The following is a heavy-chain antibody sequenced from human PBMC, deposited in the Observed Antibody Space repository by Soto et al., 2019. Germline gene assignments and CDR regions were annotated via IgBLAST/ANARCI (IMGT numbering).Heavy chain of an antibody. CDR1: GGSISSISYY. Sequence: SETLSVTCTVSGGSISSISYYRGWIRQPPGKGLEWIGSINHSGSTNYNPSLKSRVTISVDTSKNQFSLKLSSVTAADTAVYYCARARNAPEGYCSSTSCREETNFDYWGQGTLVTVSS. D-gene: IGHD2-2*01. J-gene: IGHJ4*02. CDR3: ARARNAPEGYCSSTSCREETNFDY. V-gene: IGHV4-39*07. CDR2: INHSGST.